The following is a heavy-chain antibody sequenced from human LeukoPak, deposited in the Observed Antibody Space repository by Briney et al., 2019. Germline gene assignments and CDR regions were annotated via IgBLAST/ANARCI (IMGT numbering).Heavy chain of an antibody. CDR1: GYTFTGYY. CDR3: ASSTTVTNYYFDY. J-gene: IGHJ4*02. D-gene: IGHD4-17*01. CDR2: INPSGGST. Sequence: ASVKVSCKASGYTFTGYYMHWVRQAPGQGLEWMGIINPSGGSTSYAQKFQGRVTMTRDMSTSTVYMELSSLRSEDTAVYYCASSTTVTNYYFDYWGQGTLVTVSS. V-gene: IGHV1-46*01.